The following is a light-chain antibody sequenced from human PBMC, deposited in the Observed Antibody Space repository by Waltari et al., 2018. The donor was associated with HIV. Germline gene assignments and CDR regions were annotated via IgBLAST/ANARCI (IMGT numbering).Light chain of an antibody. V-gene: IGLV1-51*01. CDR3: GTWDSSLSAVV. CDR1: NSNIGTNY. CDR2: DNK. J-gene: IGLJ3*02. Sequence: QSVLTQPPSVSAAPGQKVTISCSGRNSNIGTNYVSWYQQIPGTAPKLLIYDNKKRPSGIPDRFSGSKSDTSATLGITGLQTGDEADYRCGTWDSSLSAVVVGGGTKLTVL.